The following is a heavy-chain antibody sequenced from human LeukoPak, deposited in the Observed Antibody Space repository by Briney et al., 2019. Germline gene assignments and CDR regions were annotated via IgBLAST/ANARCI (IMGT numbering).Heavy chain of an antibody. D-gene: IGHD3-10*01. CDR2: ISAYNGNT. CDR1: GYTFTSYG. Sequence: ASVKVSCKASGYTFTSYGISWVRQAPGQGLEWMGWISAYNGNTNYAQKLQGRVTMTTDTSTSTAYMELRSLRSDDTAVYYCASFPLAFKDMVRGVIRPTKFDYWGQGTLVTVSS. V-gene: IGHV1-18*01. J-gene: IGHJ4*02. CDR3: ASFPLAFKDMVRGVIRPTKFDY.